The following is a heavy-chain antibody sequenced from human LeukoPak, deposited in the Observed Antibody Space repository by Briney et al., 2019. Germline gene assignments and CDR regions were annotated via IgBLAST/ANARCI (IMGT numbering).Heavy chain of an antibody. Sequence: PSETLSLTCTVSGGSVTSSGSYWGWIRQPPGKGLEWIGSIYYSGSTYYNPSLKSRVTISVDTSKNQFSLKLSSVTAADTAVYYCARDNYDFWSGYNKYYFDYWGQGTLVTVSS. J-gene: IGHJ4*02. CDR1: GGSVTSSGSY. CDR3: ARDNYDFWSGYNKYYFDY. CDR2: IYYSGST. V-gene: IGHV4-39*07. D-gene: IGHD3-3*01.